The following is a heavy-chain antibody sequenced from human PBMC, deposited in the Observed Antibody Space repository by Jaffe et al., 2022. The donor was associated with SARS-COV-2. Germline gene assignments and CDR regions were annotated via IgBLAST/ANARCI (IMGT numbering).Heavy chain of an antibody. CDR1: GGSFSGYY. CDR2: INHSGST. CDR3: ARGLTGDRAFDY. V-gene: IGHV4-34*01. Sequence: QVQLQQWGAGLLKPSETLSLTCAVYGGSFSGYYWSWIRQPPGKGLEWIGEINHSGSTNYNPSLKSRVTISVDTSKNQFSLKLSSVTAADTAVYYCARGLTGDRAFDYWGQGTLVTVSS. J-gene: IGHJ4*02. D-gene: IGHD7-27*01.